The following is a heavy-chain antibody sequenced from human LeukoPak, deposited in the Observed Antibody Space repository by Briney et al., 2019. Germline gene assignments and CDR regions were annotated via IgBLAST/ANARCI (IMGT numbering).Heavy chain of an antibody. V-gene: IGHV3-48*04. CDR2: ISPSSTRI. J-gene: IGHJ4*02. Sequence: GGSLRLSCAASGFTFSSYDMNWVRQAPGKGLEWVSYISPSSTRIDYAASVRGRFTISRDNAKRSLYLQMSSLRAEDTAVYYCARDSWNYYGAGYHYFDYWGQGTLVTVSS. D-gene: IGHD3-10*01. CDR3: ARDSWNYYGAGYHYFDY. CDR1: GFTFSSYD.